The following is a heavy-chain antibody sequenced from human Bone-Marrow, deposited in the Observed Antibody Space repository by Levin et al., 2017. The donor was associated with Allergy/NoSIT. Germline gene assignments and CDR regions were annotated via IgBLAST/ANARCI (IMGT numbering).Heavy chain of an antibody. CDR3: VRDLGEQLPTPDAFDV. V-gene: IGHV3-7*03. J-gene: IGHJ3*01. D-gene: IGHD6-6*01. Sequence: SGGSLRLSCAASGFSFSNYWMSWVRQAPGRGLEWVANIKQDETEKYYVDSVKGRFTISRDNAKNSLYLLMNSLRIEDAAVYYCVRDLGEQLPTPDAFDVWGQGTMVTVSS. CDR2: IKQDETEK. CDR1: GFSFSNYW.